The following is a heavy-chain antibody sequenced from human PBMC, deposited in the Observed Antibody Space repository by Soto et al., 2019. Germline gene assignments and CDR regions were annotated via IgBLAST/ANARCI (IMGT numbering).Heavy chain of an antibody. CDR3: ARGIVATTREAYFDY. Sequence: SETLSLTCTVSGGSISSVDYYWSWIRQPPGKGLEWIGYIYYSGSTYYNPSLKSRVTISVDTSKNQFSLKLSSVTAADTAVYYCARGIVATTREAYFDYWGQGTLVTVSS. J-gene: IGHJ4*02. CDR1: GGSISSVDYY. V-gene: IGHV4-30-4*01. D-gene: IGHD5-12*01. CDR2: IYYSGST.